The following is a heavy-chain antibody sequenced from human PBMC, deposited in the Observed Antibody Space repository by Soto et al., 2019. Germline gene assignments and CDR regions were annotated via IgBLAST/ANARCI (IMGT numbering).Heavy chain of an antibody. CDR2: IYYSGST. CDR3: ARRYGTVFDY. V-gene: IGHV4-59*01. D-gene: IGHD6-13*01. CDR1: GGSISSYY. J-gene: IGHJ4*02. Sequence: SETLSLTCTVSGGSISSYYWSWIRQPPGKGLEWIGYIYYSGSTNYNPSLKSRVTISVDTSKNQFSLKLSSATAADTAVYYCARRYGTVFDYWGQGTLVTVSS.